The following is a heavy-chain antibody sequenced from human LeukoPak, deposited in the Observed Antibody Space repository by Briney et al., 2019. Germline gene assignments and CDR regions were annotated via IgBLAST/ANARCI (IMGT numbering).Heavy chain of an antibody. D-gene: IGHD1-1*01. CDR2: ISSSSSYI. CDR1: GFTFSSYA. CDR3: ARDRGLRTTMIYFDY. V-gene: IGHV3-21*01. J-gene: IGHJ4*02. Sequence: PGGSLRLSCAASGFTFSSYAMTWVRQAPGKGLEWVSSISSSSSYIYYADSVKGRFTISRDNAKNSLYLQMNSLRAEDTAVYYCARDRGLRTTMIYFDYWGQGTLVTVSS.